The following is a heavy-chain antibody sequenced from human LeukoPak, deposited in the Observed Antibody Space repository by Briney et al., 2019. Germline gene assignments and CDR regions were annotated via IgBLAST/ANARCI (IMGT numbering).Heavy chain of an antibody. J-gene: IGHJ6*03. CDR2: MNPNSGNT. CDR3: AREPRPYYYYYYMDV. CDR1: GYTFTSYD. V-gene: IGHV1-8*03. Sequence: AAVKVSCKASGYTFTSYDINWVRQATVQGLEWMGWMNPNSGNTGYAQKFQGRVTITRNTSISTAYMELSRLRSDDTAVYYCAREPRPYYYYYYMDVWGKGTTVTISS.